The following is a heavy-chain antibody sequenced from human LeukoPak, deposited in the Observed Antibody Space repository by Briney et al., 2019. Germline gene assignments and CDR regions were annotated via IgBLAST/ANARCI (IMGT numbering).Heavy chain of an antibody. CDR1: GGSISSYY. V-gene: IGHV4-59*12. J-gene: IGHJ4*02. CDR3: ARSPISSRNLYFDY. Sequence: SETLSLTCTVSGGSISSYYWSWIRQPPGKGLEWIGYIYYSGSTNYNPPLKSRVTMSVDTSKNQFSLKLSSVTAADTAVCYCARSPISSRNLYFDYWGQGTLVTVSS. CDR2: IYYSGST. D-gene: IGHD6-13*01.